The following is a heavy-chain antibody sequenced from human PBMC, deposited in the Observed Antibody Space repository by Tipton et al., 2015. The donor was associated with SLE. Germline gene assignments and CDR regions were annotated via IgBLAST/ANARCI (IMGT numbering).Heavy chain of an antibody. J-gene: IGHJ3*02. Sequence: TLSLTCTVSGGSISSSSYYWGWIRQPPGKGLEWIGSIYYSGSTYYNPSLKSRVTISVDTSKNQFSLKLSSVTAADTAVYYCARPWIAAAGTVGAFDIWGQGTMVTVSS. CDR1: GGSISSSSYY. V-gene: IGHV4-39*01. CDR2: IYYSGST. CDR3: ARPWIAAAGTVGAFDI. D-gene: IGHD6-13*01.